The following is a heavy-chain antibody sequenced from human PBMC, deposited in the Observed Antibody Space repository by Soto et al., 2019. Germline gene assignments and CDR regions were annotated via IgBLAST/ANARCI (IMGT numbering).Heavy chain of an antibody. Sequence: GGSLRLSCAASGFTFSSYAMSWVRQAPGKGLEWVSAISGSGGSTYYADSVKGRFTISRDNSKNTLYLQMNSLRAEDTAVYYCAKDRLSLEWLFDWFDPWGQGTLVTVSS. CDR1: GFTFSSYA. CDR2: ISGSGGST. V-gene: IGHV3-23*01. J-gene: IGHJ5*02. D-gene: IGHD3-3*01. CDR3: AKDRLSLEWLFDWFDP.